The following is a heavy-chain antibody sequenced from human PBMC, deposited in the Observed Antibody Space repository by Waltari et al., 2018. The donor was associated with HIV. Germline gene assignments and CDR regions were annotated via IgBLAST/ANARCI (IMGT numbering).Heavy chain of an antibody. Sequence: QAQLVQSGAEVTKPGPSATVSCKASGYTFPSPGYYVHWVRQAPGQGLEWMGWVNPNSGGTVYAQNFQGRVTMTRDTSISTAYMELSRLRSDDTAIYYCAVPWGMTEPTDYWGQGTLVTVSS. CDR2: VNPNSGGT. CDR1: GYTFPSPGYY. V-gene: IGHV1-2*02. D-gene: IGHD3-16*01. CDR3: AVPWGMTEPTDY. J-gene: IGHJ4*02.